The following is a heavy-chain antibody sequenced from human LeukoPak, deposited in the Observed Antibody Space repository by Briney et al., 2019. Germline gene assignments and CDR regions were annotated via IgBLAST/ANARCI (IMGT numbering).Heavy chain of an antibody. CDR3: AREPRIYDSSGYYYDRSGFDY. Sequence: SETLSLTCTVSGGSISSYYWSWIRQPPGKGLEWIGYIYYSGSTNYNPSLKSRVTISVDTPKNQFSLKLSSVTAADTAVYYCAREPRIYDSSGYYYDRSGFDYWGQGTLVTVSS. V-gene: IGHV4-59*01. CDR2: IYYSGST. CDR1: GGSISSYY. J-gene: IGHJ4*02. D-gene: IGHD3-22*01.